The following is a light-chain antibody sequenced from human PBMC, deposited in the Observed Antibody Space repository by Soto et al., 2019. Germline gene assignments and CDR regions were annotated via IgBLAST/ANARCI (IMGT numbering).Light chain of an antibody. V-gene: IGKV1-5*03. J-gene: IGKJ2*01. Sequence: DIQMTQSPSTLSASVGDRVTITCRASQSISSWLAWYQQTPGKAPKLLIYKASSLESGVPSRFSGSGSGTGFTLTISSLQPDEFATYFCQQYNSDSPYTFGQGTKLEIQ. CDR3: QQYNSDSPYT. CDR1: QSISSW. CDR2: KAS.